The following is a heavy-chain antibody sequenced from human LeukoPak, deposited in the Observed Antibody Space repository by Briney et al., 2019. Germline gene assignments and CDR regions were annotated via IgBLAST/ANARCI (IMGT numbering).Heavy chain of an antibody. J-gene: IGHJ3*02. CDR1: GFTFNTHD. CDR2: IRYEGSNK. V-gene: IGHV3-30*02. Sequence: GGSLRLFCAGSGFTFNTHDMHWVRQAPGKGLEWVAFIRYEGSNKYYADSVKGRFSISRDNSKNTLYLQMNSLRAEDTAVYYCAKDKRGAFDMWGQGTMVTVSS. D-gene: IGHD3-10*01. CDR3: AKDKRGAFDM.